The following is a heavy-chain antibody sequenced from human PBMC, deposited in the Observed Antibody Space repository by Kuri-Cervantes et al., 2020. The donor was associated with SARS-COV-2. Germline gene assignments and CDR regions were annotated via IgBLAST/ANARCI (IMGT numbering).Heavy chain of an antibody. Sequence: GGSLRLSCAASGFTFSDYYMSWIRQAPGKGLEWVSYISSSGSTIYYADSVKGRFTISRDNAKNSLYLQMNSLRDEDTAVYYCARERNPYYDFWSGPTHGMDVWGQGTTVTVSS. J-gene: IGHJ6*02. V-gene: IGHV3-11*04. CDR2: ISSSGSTI. D-gene: IGHD3-3*01. CDR3: ARERNPYYDFWSGPTHGMDV. CDR1: GFTFSDYY.